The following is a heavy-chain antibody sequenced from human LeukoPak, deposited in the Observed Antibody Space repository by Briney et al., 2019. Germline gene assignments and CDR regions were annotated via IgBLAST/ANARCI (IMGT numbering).Heavy chain of an antibody. CDR1: GGSFSGYY. D-gene: IGHD6-13*01. CDR2: INHSGST. V-gene: IGHV4-34*01. J-gene: IGHJ6*02. CDR3: ARDIGLAAAGSHSYGMDV. Sequence: SETLSLTCAVYGGSFSGYYWSWIRQPPGKGLEWIGEINHSGSTNYNPSLKSRVTISVDTSKNQFSLKLTSVTAADTAVYYCARDIGLAAAGSHSYGMDVWGQGTTVTVSS.